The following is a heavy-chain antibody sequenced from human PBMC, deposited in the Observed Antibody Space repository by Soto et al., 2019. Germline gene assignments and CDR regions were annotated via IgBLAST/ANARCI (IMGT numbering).Heavy chain of an antibody. CDR2: IRSKANSYAT. CDR1: GFTFSGSA. CDR3: TSPPLSSSAPSIAAAG. J-gene: IGHJ4*02. V-gene: IGHV3-73*01. Sequence: GGSLRLSCAASGFTFSGSAMHWVRQASGKGLEWVGRIRSKANSYATAYAASVKGRFTISRDDSKNTAYLQMNSLKTEDTAVYYCTSPPLSSSAPSIAAAGWGQGTLVTVSS. D-gene: IGHD6-13*01.